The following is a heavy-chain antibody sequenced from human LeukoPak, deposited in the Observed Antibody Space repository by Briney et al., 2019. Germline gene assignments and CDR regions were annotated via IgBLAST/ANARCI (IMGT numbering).Heavy chain of an antibody. J-gene: IGHJ3*02. D-gene: IGHD6-13*01. CDR1: GFTFSSYA. V-gene: IGHV3-23*01. CDR3: AKVYSSSWYPDAFDT. CDR2: ISGSGGST. Sequence: GGSLRLSCAASGFTFSSYAMSWVRQAPGKGLEWVSAISGSGGSTYCADSVKGRFTISRDNSKNTLYLQMNSLRAEDTAVYYCAKVYSSSWYPDAFDTWGQGTMVTVSS.